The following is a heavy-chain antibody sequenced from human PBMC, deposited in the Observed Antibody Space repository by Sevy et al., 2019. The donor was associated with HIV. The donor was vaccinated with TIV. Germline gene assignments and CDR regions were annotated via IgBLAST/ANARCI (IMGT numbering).Heavy chain of an antibody. D-gene: IGHD3-22*01. V-gene: IGHV3-21*01. CDR1: GFTFSSYS. CDR3: ARGLYYYDSSGYLY. CDR2: ISSSSSYI. Sequence: GGSLRLSCAASGFTFSSYSMNWVRQAPGKGLEWVSSISSSSSYIYYANSVKGRFTISRDNAKNSLYLQMNSLRAEDTAVYYCARGLYYYDSSGYLYWGQGTLVTVSS. J-gene: IGHJ4*02.